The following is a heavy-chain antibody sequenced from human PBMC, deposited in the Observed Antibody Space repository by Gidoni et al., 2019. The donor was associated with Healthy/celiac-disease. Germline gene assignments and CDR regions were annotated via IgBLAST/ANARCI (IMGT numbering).Heavy chain of an antibody. CDR2: ISSSSSYI. CDR1: GFTFSSYS. V-gene: IGHV3-21*01. CDR3: ARDPGYGGNSDWYFDL. D-gene: IGHD2-21*02. J-gene: IGHJ2*01. Sequence: EVQLVESGGGLVKPGGSLRLSCAASGFTFSSYSMNWVRQAPGKGLEWVSSISSSSSYIYYADSVKGRFTISRDNAKNSLYLQMNSLRAEDTAVYYCARDPGYGGNSDWYFDLWGRGTLVTVSS.